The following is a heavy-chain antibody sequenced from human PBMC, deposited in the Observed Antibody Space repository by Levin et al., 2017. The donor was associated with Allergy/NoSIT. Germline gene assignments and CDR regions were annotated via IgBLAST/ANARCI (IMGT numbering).Heavy chain of an antibody. D-gene: IGHD6-19*01. CDR3: AGGYSNGWYDVLDI. V-gene: IGHV1-2*02. CDR1: GYTLTDYY. Sequence: ASVKVSCKPFGYTLTDYYMYWVRQAPGQGLEWMGWINPASGGTNYPQKFQGRVTMTRDTSIRTAYMDLTSLTSDDTAVYYCAGGYSNGWYDVLDIWGQGTMVTVSS. J-gene: IGHJ3*02. CDR2: INPASGGT.